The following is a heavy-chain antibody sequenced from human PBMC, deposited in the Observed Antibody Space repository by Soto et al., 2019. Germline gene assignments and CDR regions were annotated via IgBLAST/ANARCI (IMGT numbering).Heavy chain of an antibody. CDR3: ARGSIPVLAAAGETGIDY. D-gene: IGHD6-13*01. J-gene: IGHJ4*02. Sequence: SQTLSLTCAISGDSVSSNSAAWNWIRQSPSRGLEWLGRTYYRSKWYNDYAVSVKSRITINPDTSKNQFSLQLNSVTPEDTAVYYCARGSIPVLAAAGETGIDYWGQGTLVTVSS. CDR2: TYYRSKWYN. CDR1: GDSVSSNSAA. V-gene: IGHV6-1*01.